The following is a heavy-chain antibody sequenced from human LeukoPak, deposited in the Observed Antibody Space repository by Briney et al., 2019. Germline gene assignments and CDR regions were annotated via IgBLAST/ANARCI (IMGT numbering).Heavy chain of an antibody. D-gene: IGHD5-24*01. J-gene: IGHJ4*02. CDR2: INHSGST. CDR3: ARLGLHTVGTDY. CDR1: GGSFSGYY. Sequence: SETLSLTCAVYGGSFSGYYWSWIRQPPGKGLEWIGEINHSGSTNYNPSLKSRVTISVDTSKNQFSLKLSSVTAADTAVYYCARLGLHTVGTDYWGQGTLVTVSS. V-gene: IGHV4-34*01.